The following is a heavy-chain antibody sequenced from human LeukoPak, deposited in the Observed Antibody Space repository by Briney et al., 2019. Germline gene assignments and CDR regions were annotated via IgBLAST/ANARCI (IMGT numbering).Heavy chain of an antibody. Sequence: PGGSLRLSCAASGFTFSSYGMHWVRQAPGKGLEWVAVISYDGSNKYYADSVKGRFTISRDNSKNTLYLQMNSLRAEDTAAYYCAKAGYDENYGMDVWGQGTTVTVSS. V-gene: IGHV3-30*18. J-gene: IGHJ6*02. CDR1: GFTFSSYG. D-gene: IGHD2-15*01. CDR2: ISYDGSNK. CDR3: AKAGYDENYGMDV.